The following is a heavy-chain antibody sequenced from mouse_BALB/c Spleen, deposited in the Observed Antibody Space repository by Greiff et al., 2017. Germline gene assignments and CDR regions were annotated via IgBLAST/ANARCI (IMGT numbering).Heavy chain of an antibody. CDR3: AREGYPYAMDY. CDR2: IWRGGST. J-gene: IGHJ4*01. V-gene: IGHV2-5-1*01. Sequence: VQLQESGPSLVQPSQSLSITCTVSGFSLTSYGVHWVRQSPGKGLEWLGVIWRGGSTDYNAAFMSRLSITKDNSKSQVFFKMNSLQANDTAIYYCAREGYPYAMDYWGQGTSVTVSS. CDR1: GFSLTSYG. D-gene: IGHD2-14*01.